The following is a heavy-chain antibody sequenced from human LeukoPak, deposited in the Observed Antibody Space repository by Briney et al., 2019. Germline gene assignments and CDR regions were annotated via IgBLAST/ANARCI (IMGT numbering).Heavy chain of an antibody. CDR1: GYTFTSYG. CDR2: ISAYNGNT. Sequence: GASVKVSCKASGYTFTSYGISWVRQAPGQGLEWMGWISAYNGNTNYAQKLQGRVTMTTDTSTSTAYMELRSLRSDDTAVYYCAVLSGGDLEVVVVTADAFDIWGQGTMVTVSS. D-gene: IGHD2-21*02. CDR3: AVLSGGDLEVVVVTADAFDI. V-gene: IGHV1-18*01. J-gene: IGHJ3*02.